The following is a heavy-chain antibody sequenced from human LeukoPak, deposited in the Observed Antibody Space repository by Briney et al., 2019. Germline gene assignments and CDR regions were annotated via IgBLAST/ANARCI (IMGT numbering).Heavy chain of an antibody. CDR3: ARRLLTGYYEF. V-gene: IGHV3-30*14. J-gene: IGHJ4*02. D-gene: IGHD3-9*01. CDR2: MSYDGNNR. CDR1: GFTFRNYA. Sequence: PGRSLRLSCAASGFTFRNYAIHWVRQAPGKGLEWVVVMSYDGNNRYYADSVKGRFTISRDNSKNMLYLQMNSLRAEDTAVYYCARRLLTGYYEFWGQGTLVTVSS.